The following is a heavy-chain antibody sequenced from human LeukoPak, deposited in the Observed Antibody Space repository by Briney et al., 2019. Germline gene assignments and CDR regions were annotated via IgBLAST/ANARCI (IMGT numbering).Heavy chain of an antibody. Sequence: GGSLRLSCAASGFIFTDYWMYWVRQAPGRGLAWVANIKEDGSEKNYVDSVKGRFTISRDNSKNTLYLQMNSLRAEDTAVYYCAKDLDREWEPTHIDYWGQGTLVTVSS. CDR1: GFIFTDYW. CDR2: IKEDGSEK. V-gene: IGHV3-7*03. J-gene: IGHJ4*02. CDR3: AKDLDREWEPTHIDY. D-gene: IGHD1-26*01.